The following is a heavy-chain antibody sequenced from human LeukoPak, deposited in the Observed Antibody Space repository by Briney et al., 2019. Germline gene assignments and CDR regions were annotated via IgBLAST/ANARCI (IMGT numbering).Heavy chain of an antibody. CDR1: GFTFSSYG. CDR3: AKASTYGSGSLKSYYFDY. J-gene: IGHJ4*02. CDR2: ISGSGGST. Sequence: GGTLGLSCAASGFTFSSYGMSWVRQAPGEGLEWVSAISGSGGSTYYADSVKGRFTISRDNSKNTLYLQMNSLRAEDTAVYYCAKASTYGSGSLKSYYFDYWGQGALVTVSS. D-gene: IGHD3-10*01. V-gene: IGHV3-23*01.